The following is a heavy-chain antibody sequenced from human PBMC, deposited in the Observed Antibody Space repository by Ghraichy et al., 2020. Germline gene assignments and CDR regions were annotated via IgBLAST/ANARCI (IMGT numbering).Heavy chain of an antibody. Sequence: ASVKVSCKTSGYTFTGFYIHWVRQAPGQGLEWMGWINPETGDTKFAQTFQDRFTLTRDKSIDTAYMQIHSLRLDDTALYFCAVYYDVMTHSYWGQGTQVTVSS. CDR1: GYTFTGFY. CDR2: INPETGDT. J-gene: IGHJ4*02. CDR3: AVYYDVMTHSY. V-gene: IGHV1-2*02. D-gene: IGHD3-16*01.